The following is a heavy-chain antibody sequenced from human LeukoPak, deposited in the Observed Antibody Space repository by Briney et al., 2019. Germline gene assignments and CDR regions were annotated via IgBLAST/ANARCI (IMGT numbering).Heavy chain of an antibody. Sequence: GRSLRLSCAASGFTFRNHGMHWVRQAPGKGLEWVAIIWSDGINRYYADSVKGRFTISRDDSKDTLFLQMNTLTTEDTALYYCARDSPVDAFDIWGQGTMVTVSS. CDR3: ARDSPVDAFDI. CDR1: GFTFRNHG. J-gene: IGHJ3*02. V-gene: IGHV3-33*08. CDR2: IWSDGINR.